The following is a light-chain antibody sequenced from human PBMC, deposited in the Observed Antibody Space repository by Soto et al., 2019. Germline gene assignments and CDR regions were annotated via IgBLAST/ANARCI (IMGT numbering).Light chain of an antibody. Sequence: QSVLTQKPSASGTPGQRVTISCSGSSSNIGTNFVYWYHQLPGTAPKLVIYRNNQRPSGVPDRFSGSKSGTSASLAISGLRSEDEADYYCAAWDDSLSGLVFGRGTKLTVL. CDR1: SSNIGTNF. CDR2: RNN. CDR3: AAWDDSLSGLV. V-gene: IGLV1-47*01. J-gene: IGLJ2*01.